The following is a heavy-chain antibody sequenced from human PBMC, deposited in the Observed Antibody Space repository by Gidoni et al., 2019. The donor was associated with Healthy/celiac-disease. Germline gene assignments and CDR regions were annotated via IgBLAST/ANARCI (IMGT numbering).Heavy chain of an antibody. V-gene: IGHV4-59*01. J-gene: IGHJ6*02. CDR3: ARSGYSSSWVYQDDYYYYYGMDV. CDR1: GGSISSYY. Sequence: QVQLQESGPGLVKPSETLSLTCTVSGGSISSYYWSWIRQPPGKGLEWIGYIYYSGSTNYNPSLKSRVTISVDTSKNQFSLKLSSVTAADTAVYYCARSGYSSSWVYQDDYYYYYGMDVWGQGTTVTVSS. D-gene: IGHD6-13*01. CDR2: IYYSGST.